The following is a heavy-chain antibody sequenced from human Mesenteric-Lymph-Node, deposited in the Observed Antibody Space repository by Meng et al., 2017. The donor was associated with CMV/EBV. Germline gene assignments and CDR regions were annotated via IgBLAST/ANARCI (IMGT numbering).Heavy chain of an antibody. CDR3: ARDAAIFGVVIISRSLDV. CDR2: IKNDGSEK. D-gene: IGHD3-3*01. Sequence: GESLKISCAASGFIFSSYWMSWVRQAPGKGLEWVANIKNDGSEKHYVDSVKGRFTISRDNAQNSLYLQMNGLRAEDTAVYYCARDAAIFGVVIISRSLDVWGQGTTVTVSS. V-gene: IGHV3-7*01. CDR1: GFIFSSYW. J-gene: IGHJ6*02.